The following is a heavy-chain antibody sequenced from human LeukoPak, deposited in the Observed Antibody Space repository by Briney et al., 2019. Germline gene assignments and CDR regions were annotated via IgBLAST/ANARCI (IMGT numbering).Heavy chain of an antibody. V-gene: IGHV3-9*01. Sequence: GRSLRLSCAASGFTFDDYAMHWVRQAPGKGLEWVSGISWNSGSTVYADSVKGRFTISRDNTKNSLCLQMNSLRAEDTALYYCAKGLQGTTGTTVGDAFDIWGQGIMVTVSS. CDR1: GFTFDDYA. D-gene: IGHD1-1*01. J-gene: IGHJ3*02. CDR2: ISWNSGST. CDR3: AKGLQGTTGTTVGDAFDI.